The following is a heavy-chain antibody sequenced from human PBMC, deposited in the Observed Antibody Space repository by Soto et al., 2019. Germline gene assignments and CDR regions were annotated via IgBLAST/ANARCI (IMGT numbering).Heavy chain of an antibody. CDR1: GYTFTHYY. D-gene: IGHD5-18*01. Sequence: QVQLVQSGAEVKTPGASVKLSCKASGYTFTHYYIHWVRQAPGQGLEWMGIINPNGGSTTYAQKFRAGVTMNRDTYTSTVYMELSNLRSDDSAVYYCATSVNSAMAFDYWGQGTLVTVSS. CDR2: INPNGGST. V-gene: IGHV1-46*01. CDR3: ATSVNSAMAFDY. J-gene: IGHJ4*02.